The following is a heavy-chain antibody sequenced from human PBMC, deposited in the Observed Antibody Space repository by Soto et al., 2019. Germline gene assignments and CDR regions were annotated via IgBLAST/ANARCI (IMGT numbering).Heavy chain of an antibody. CDR2: IWYDGSNK. D-gene: IGHD3-22*01. CDR3: ARDSARIAAXDDYDSSGRPQYDAFEI. Sequence: GGSLRLACAASGSTFSGYGMHWVRQAPGKGLEWVAVIWYDGSNKYYADSVKGRFTISRDNSKNTLYLQMNSLRAEDTAVYYCARDSARIAAXDDYDSSGRPQYDAFEIWGQGTMVTVSS. J-gene: IGHJ3*02. V-gene: IGHV3-33*01. CDR1: GSTFSGYG.